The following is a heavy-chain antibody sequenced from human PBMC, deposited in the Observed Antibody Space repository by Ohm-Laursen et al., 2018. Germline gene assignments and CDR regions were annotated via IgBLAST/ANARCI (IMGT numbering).Heavy chain of an antibody. Sequence: SVKVSCKASGYTFTGYYMHWVRQAPGQGLEWMGWINPNSGGTNYAQKFQGRVTMTRDTSISTAYMELSRLRSDDTAVYYCAREDAVTTFALDPWGQGTLVTVSS. V-gene: IGHV1-2*02. CDR1: GYTFTGYY. D-gene: IGHD4-17*01. CDR2: INPNSGGT. CDR3: AREDAVTTFALDP. J-gene: IGHJ5*02.